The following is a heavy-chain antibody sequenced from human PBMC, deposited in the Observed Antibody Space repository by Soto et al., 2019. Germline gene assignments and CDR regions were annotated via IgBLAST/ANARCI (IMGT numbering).Heavy chain of an antibody. J-gene: IGHJ6*02. CDR2: IIPISDTT. D-gene: IGHD2-2*01. CDR1: GGTFSSYA. CDR3: ARSQGSSTSLDIYYYYYYGMDV. Sequence: QVQLVQSGAEVKKPGSSVKVSCKASGGTFSSYAISWVRQAPGQGLEWMGGIIPISDTTNYAQKFQGRVTITADESTSTAYMELSSLRSEDTAVYYCARSQGSSTSLDIYYYYYYGMDVGGQWTTVTVSS. V-gene: IGHV1-69*01.